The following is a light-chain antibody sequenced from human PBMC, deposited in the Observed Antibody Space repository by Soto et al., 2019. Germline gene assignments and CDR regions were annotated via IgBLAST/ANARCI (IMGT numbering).Light chain of an antibody. CDR1: ENLNTN. J-gene: IGKJ1*01. CDR2: GVS. Sequence: EIVMTQSPATLSVSPGERATLSCRASENLNTNLAWYQQRPGQPPRLLMYGVSTRATGVPARFTGSGSGTDFTLTISSLQFEDSAVYFCQQYKNWPPWTFGQGTKVDIK. CDR3: QQYKNWPPWT. V-gene: IGKV3-15*01.